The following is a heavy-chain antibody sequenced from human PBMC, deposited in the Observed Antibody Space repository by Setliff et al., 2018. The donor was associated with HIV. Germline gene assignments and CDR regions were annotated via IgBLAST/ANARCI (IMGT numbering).Heavy chain of an antibody. CDR2: IYYSGYP. Sequence: TLSLTCTVSGGSISSGYYYWSWIRQHPGKGLEWIGYIYYSGYPFYNPSLRSRVTISLDTSKNQFSLKLSSVTAADTAVYYCARGFDYAQRPPLYYFDYWGQGTLVTVSS. CDR1: GGSISSGYYY. V-gene: IGHV4-31*03. CDR3: ARGFDYAQRPPLYYFDY. J-gene: IGHJ4*02. D-gene: IGHD2-2*01.